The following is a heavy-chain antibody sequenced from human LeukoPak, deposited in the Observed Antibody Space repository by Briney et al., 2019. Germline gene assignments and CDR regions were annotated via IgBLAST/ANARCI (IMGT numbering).Heavy chain of an antibody. CDR1: GGTFSSYA. Sequence: GSSVKVSCKASGGTFSSYAISWVRQAPGQGLEWMGGIIPIFGTANYAQKFQGRVTITADESTSTAYMELSSLRSEDTAVYYCARRQSYCYGSGVDYWGQGTLVTVSS. CDR3: ARRQSYCYGSGVDY. CDR2: IIPIFGTA. V-gene: IGHV1-69*01. D-gene: IGHD3-10*01. J-gene: IGHJ4*02.